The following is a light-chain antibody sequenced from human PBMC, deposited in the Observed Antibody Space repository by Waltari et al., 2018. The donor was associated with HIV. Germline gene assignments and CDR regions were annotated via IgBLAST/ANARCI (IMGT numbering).Light chain of an antibody. Sequence: QSALTQPRSVSGSPGQSVTISCTGTSSDVGGYNHVSWYQHHPGKAPKLMIYDVSKRPSGVPDRFSGSKSDNTASLTISGLQAEDEADYYCCSYAGTYTWVFGGGTKLTVL. CDR2: DVS. V-gene: IGLV2-11*01. J-gene: IGLJ3*02. CDR1: SSDVGGYNH. CDR3: CSYAGTYTWV.